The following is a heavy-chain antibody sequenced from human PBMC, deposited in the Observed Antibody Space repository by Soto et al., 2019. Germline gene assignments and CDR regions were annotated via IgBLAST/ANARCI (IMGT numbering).Heavy chain of an antibody. J-gene: IGHJ4*02. CDR3: ARDLTPGLVDH. D-gene: IGHD3-9*01. V-gene: IGHV1-3*01. CDR2: INAGNGNT. Sequence: ASVKVSCKASGYTFTSYAMHWVRQAPGQRLEWMGWINAGNGNTNYAQKLQGRVTMTTDTSTSTAYMELRSLRSDDTAVYYCARDLTPGLVDHWGQGTLVTVS. CDR1: GYTFTSYA.